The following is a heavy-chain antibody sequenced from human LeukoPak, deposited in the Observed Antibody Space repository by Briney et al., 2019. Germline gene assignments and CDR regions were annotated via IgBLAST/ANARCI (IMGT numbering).Heavy chain of an antibody. D-gene: IGHD4-17*01. CDR2: IYYSGST. J-gene: IGHJ4*02. Sequence: PSETLSLTCTVSGGSISSSSYYGGRIRQPPGKGLEWIGSIYYSGSTYYNPSLKSRVTISVDTSKNQFSLKLSSVTAADTAVYYCARGGLTMTTVTIGDGFFDYWGQGTLVTVPS. CDR1: GGSISSSSYY. V-gene: IGHV4-39*07. CDR3: ARGGLTMTTVTIGDGFFDY.